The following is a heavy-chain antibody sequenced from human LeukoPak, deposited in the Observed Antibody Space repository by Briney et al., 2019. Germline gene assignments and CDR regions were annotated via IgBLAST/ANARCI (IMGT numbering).Heavy chain of an antibody. Sequence: AASVKVSCKASGYIFTNFGISWVRQARGQGLEWMGWISGYNGNTKYVQKFQGRVTMTTDTSTSTAYMELRSLRSDDTAVYYCARDPFYDSSGYSNFDYWGQGTLVTVSS. CDR3: ARDPFYDSSGYSNFDY. CDR2: ISGYNGNT. J-gene: IGHJ4*02. CDR1: GYIFTNFG. D-gene: IGHD3-22*01. V-gene: IGHV1-18*01.